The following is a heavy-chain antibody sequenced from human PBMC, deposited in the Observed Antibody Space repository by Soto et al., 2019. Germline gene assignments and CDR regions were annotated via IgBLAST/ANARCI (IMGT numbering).Heavy chain of an antibody. CDR3: ARGGFELISFDY. CDR1: GFTFSSYA. J-gene: IGHJ4*02. D-gene: IGHD3-10*01. V-gene: IGHV3-64*01. Sequence: GGSLRLSCAASGFTFSSYAMHWVRQAPGKGLEYVSAISSNGGSTYYANSVKGRFTISRDNSKNTLYLQMGSLRAEDMAVYYCARGGFELISFDYWGQGTLVTVSS. CDR2: ISSNGGST.